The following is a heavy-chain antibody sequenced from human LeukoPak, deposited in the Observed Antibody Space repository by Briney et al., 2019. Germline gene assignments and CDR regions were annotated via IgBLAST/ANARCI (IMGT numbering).Heavy chain of an antibody. J-gene: IGHJ4*02. V-gene: IGHV4-31*03. Sequence: PSETLSLTCTVSGGSISSGGYYWSWIRQHPGKGLEWIGYIYYSGSTYYNPSLKSRVTISVDTSKNQFSLKLSSVTAADTAVYYCARPPLEQPVPFDYWGQGTLVTVSS. CDR1: GGSISSGGYY. CDR2: IYYSGST. D-gene: IGHD6-6*01. CDR3: ARPPLEQPVPFDY.